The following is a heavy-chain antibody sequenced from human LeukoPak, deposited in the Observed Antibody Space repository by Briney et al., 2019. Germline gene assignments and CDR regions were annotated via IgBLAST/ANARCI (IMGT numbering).Heavy chain of an antibody. J-gene: IGHJ3*01. CDR1: GYTFTSYD. D-gene: IGHD1-26*01. Sequence: GASVKVSCKASGYTFTSYDINWVRQATGQGLEWMGWMDPNSGNSGYAQKFQGRVTMTRNTSISTAYMELSSLRSEDTAVYYCARSPVGAIGPFDLWGQGTMVTVSS. CDR3: ARSPVGAIGPFDL. V-gene: IGHV1-8*01. CDR2: MDPNSGNS.